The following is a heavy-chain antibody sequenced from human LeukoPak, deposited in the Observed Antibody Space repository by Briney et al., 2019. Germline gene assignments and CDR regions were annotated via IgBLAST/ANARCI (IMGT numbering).Heavy chain of an antibody. V-gene: IGHV1-2*02. CDR1: GYTFTGYY. Sequence: GASVKVSCKASGYTFTGYYMHWVRQAPGQGLEWMGWINPNSGGTNYAQKFQGRVTMTRDTSISTAYMELSRLRSDDTAVYYCARDPWAMVRGVRAKNWFDPWGQGTLVTVSS. J-gene: IGHJ5*02. CDR3: ARDPWAMVRGVRAKNWFDP. CDR2: INPNSGGT. D-gene: IGHD3-10*01.